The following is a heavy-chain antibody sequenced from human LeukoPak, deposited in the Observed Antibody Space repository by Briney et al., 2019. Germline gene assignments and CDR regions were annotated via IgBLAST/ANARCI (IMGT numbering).Heavy chain of an antibody. CDR3: ATYRQVLLPFES. Sequence: GGSLRLSCAASGFTFSTFAMIWVRQPPGKGLEWVSSIFPSGGEIHYADSVRGRFTMSRDKSKSTLSLQMNSLRAEDTAIYYCATYRQVLLPFESWGQGTLVTVSS. J-gene: IGHJ4*02. CDR1: GFTFSTFA. V-gene: IGHV3-23*01. CDR2: IFPSGGEI. D-gene: IGHD2-8*02.